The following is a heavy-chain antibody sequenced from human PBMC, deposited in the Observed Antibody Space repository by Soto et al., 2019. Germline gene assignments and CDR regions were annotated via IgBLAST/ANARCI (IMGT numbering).Heavy chain of an antibody. CDR1: GGDLTNSG. CDR3: AKADGAGFKS. CDR2: IFPLLAMV. V-gene: IGHV1-69*04. J-gene: IGHJ4*02. D-gene: IGHD1-26*01. Sequence: QVHLVQSGAEMKKPGSSVKVSCKVSGGDLTNSGISWVRQAPGQGLEWMGGIFPLLAMVDYSQKFQGRVTIPADESTNTAYMDLGSLRSEDTAVYYCAKADGAGFKSWGQGTLVIVSS.